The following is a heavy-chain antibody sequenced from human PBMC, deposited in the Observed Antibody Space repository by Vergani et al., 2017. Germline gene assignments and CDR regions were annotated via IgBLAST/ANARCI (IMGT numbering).Heavy chain of an antibody. CDR3: AKVLIVGATDYHYMDV. J-gene: IGHJ6*03. CDR2: ISYDGSNK. V-gene: IGHV3-30*18. Sequence: VQLVESGGGLVKPGGSLRLSCAASGFTFSNAWMSWVRQAPGKGLEWVAVISYDGSNKYYADSVKGRFTISRDNSKNTLYLQMNSLRAEDTAVYYCAKVLIVGATDYHYMDVWGKGTTVTVSS. D-gene: IGHD1-26*01. CDR1: GFTFSNAW.